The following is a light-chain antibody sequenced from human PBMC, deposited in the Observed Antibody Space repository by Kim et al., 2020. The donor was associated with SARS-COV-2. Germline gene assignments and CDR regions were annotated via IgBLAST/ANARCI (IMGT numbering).Light chain of an antibody. CDR2: RDN. CDR1: NIGNKN. CDR3: QVWDSSIYVV. Sequence: SYELTQPLSVSVALGQTARITCGGNNIGNKNVHWYQQKPGQAPVLVIYRDNNRPSGIPERFSGSNSGNTATLTISRAQAGDEADYYCQVWDSSIYVVFGGGTQLTVL. J-gene: IGLJ2*01. V-gene: IGLV3-9*01.